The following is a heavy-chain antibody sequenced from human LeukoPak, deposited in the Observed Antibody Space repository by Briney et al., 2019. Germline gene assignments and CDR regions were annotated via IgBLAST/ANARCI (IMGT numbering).Heavy chain of an antibody. D-gene: IGHD3-3*01. CDR1: GYTFSNYA. J-gene: IGHJ5*02. CDR2: ISAYSGNT. CDR3: ARGLEWLTRRHNWFDP. V-gene: IGHV1-18*01. Sequence: ASVKVSCKASGYTFSNYAITWVRQAPGQGLEGMGWISAYSGNTNYAQKLQGRVTMTTDTSTNTAYLELRSLRSDDTAVYYCARGLEWLTRRHNWFDPWGQGTLVTVSS.